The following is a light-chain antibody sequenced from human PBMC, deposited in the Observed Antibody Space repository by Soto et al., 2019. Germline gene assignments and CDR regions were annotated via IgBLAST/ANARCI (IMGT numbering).Light chain of an antibody. J-gene: IGKJ1*01. Sequence: DIQMTQSPSTLSGSVGDRVTITCRASQTISSWLAWYQQKPGKAPKLLIYKASTLKSGVPSRFSGCGSGTEFTLTISSLHPDEFATYYCQHYNSYSEAFGQGTKVELK. CDR3: QHYNSYSEA. CDR1: QTISSW. CDR2: KAS. V-gene: IGKV1-5*03.